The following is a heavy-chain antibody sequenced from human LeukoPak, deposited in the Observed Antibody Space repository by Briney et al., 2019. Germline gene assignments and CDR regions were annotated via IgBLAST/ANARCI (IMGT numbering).Heavy chain of an antibody. CDR2: INSDGSST. V-gene: IGHV3-74*01. CDR3: AKDYSMYYYDSSGYRDDY. CDR1: GFTFSSYW. Sequence: GGSLRLSCAASGFTFSSYWMHWVRQAPGKGLVWVSRINSDGSSTSYADSVKGRFTISRDNSKNTLYLQMNSLRAEDTAVYYCAKDYSMYYYDSSGYRDDYWGQGTLVTVSS. J-gene: IGHJ4*02. D-gene: IGHD3-22*01.